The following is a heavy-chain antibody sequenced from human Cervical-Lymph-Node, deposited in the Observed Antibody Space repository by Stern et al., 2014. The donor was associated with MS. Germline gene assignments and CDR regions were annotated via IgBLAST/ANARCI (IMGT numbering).Heavy chain of an antibody. V-gene: IGHV1-46*01. J-gene: IGHJ4*02. CDR2: INPSGGTT. Sequence: VQLVESGAEVKEPGASVTVSCKASGSTFRTDYFHWVRQAPGQGFEWMGIINPSGGTTNYAQKFQGRVAMTRETSTSTLYMDLSSLISEDTAVYYCFGSGSNADYWGQGTLITVSS. CDR1: GSTFRTDY. CDR3: FGSGSNADY. D-gene: IGHD3-10*01.